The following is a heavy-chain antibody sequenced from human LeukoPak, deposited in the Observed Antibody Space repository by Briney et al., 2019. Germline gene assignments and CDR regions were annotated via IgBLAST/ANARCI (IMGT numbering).Heavy chain of an antibody. CDR2: ISYDGKNK. Sequence: GSLRPSCVASGFTFTHYAMHWGRQAPGKGLEWVTVISYDGKNKYYGDSVKGRFTISRDSSRNTLYLQVNSLRVEDTAVYYCARDSTIFAVRMIDYWGQGTLVTVSS. D-gene: IGHD3-3*01. V-gene: IGHV3-30*03. CDR3: ARDSTIFAVRMIDY. J-gene: IGHJ4*02. CDR1: GFTFTHYA.